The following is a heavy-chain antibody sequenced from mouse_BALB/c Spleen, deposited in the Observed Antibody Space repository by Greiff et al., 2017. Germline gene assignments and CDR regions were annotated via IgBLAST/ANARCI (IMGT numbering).Heavy chain of an antibody. CDR3: GIDSGDYAMDY. D-gene: IGHD2-4*01. CDR2: IYPVSGET. V-gene: IGHV1-11*01. Sequence: LQESGAELVRPGTSVKISCKASGYTFTNYWLGWVKKRPGQGLEWIGRIYPVSGETNYNQKFMGKATFSVDRSSSTVYMVLNSLTSEDPAVYYCGIDSGDYAMDYWGQGTSVTVSS. CDR1: GYTFTNYW. J-gene: IGHJ4*01.